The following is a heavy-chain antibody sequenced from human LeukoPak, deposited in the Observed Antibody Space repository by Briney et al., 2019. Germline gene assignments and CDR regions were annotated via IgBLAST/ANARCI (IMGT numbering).Heavy chain of an antibody. Sequence: ASVKVSCKASGYTFTSYGTSWVRQAPGQGLEWMGWISAYNGNTNYAQKLQGRVTMTTDTSTSTAYMELRSLRSDDTAVYYCARDQDYGDSLDYWGQGTLVTVSS. CDR2: ISAYNGNT. J-gene: IGHJ4*02. CDR3: ARDQDYGDSLDY. D-gene: IGHD4-17*01. CDR1: GYTFTSYG. V-gene: IGHV1-18*01.